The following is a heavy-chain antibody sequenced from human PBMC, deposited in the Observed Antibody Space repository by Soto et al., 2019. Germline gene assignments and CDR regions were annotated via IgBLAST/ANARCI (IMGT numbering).Heavy chain of an antibody. CDR2: ISSSGSTI. CDR3: ARGISGSYSDLDY. CDR1: GFTFSSYE. J-gene: IGHJ4*02. V-gene: IGHV3-48*03. Sequence: EVQLVESGGGLVQPGGSLRLSCAASGFTFSSYEMNWVRQAPGKGLEWVSYISSSGSTIYYADSVKGRFTISRDNAKNSLYLQMNSLRAEDTAVYYCARGISGSYSDLDYWGQGTLVTVSS. D-gene: IGHD1-26*01.